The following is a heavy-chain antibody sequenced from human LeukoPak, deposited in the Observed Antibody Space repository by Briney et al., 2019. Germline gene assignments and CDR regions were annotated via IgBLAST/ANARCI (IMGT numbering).Heavy chain of an antibody. J-gene: IGHJ4*02. CDR3: AISPSVAPLAFDY. CDR2: IYSGGSA. Sequence: GGSLRLSCAASGFTFSGSAMHWVRQASGKGLEWVSLIYSGGSAYYADSVKGRFTISRDNSKNTLDLQMNSLRAEDTAVYYCAISPSVAPLAFDYWGQGTVVTVSS. V-gene: IGHV3-66*01. CDR1: GFTFSGSA. D-gene: IGHD5-12*01.